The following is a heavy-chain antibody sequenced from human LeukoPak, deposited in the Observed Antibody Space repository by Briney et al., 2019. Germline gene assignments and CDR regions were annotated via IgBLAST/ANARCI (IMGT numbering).Heavy chain of an antibody. CDR3: AGCPVSGSYRHYYYYYGMDV. Sequence: PSGTLSLTCAVSGGSISSSNWWSWVRQPPGKGLEWIGEIYHSGSTNYNPSLKSRVTISVDKSKNQFSLKLSSVTAADTAVYYCAGCPVSGSYRHYYYYYGMDVWGQGTTVTVSS. J-gene: IGHJ6*02. V-gene: IGHV4-4*02. D-gene: IGHD1-26*01. CDR2: IYHSGST. CDR1: GGSISSSNW.